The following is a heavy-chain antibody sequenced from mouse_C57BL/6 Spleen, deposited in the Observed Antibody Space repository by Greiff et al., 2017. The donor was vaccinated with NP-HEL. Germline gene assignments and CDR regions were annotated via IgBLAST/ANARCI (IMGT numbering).Heavy chain of an antibody. D-gene: IGHD1-1*01. CDR3: TITTVDY. CDR1: GFNIKDDY. CDR2: IDPENGDT. J-gene: IGHJ2*01. V-gene: IGHV14-4*01. Sequence: EVKLVESGAELVRPGASVKLSCTASGFNIKDDYMHWVKQRPEQGLEWIGWIDPENGDTEYASKFQGKATITADTSSNTAYLQLSSLTSEDTAVYYCTITTVDYWGQGTTLTVSS.